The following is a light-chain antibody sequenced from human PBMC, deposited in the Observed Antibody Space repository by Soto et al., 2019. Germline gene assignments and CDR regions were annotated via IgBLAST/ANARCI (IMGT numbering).Light chain of an antibody. V-gene: IGKV1-6*01. CDR2: AAS. CDR1: QGIRND. J-gene: IGKJ1*01. Sequence: AIQMTQSPASLSASVGDRVTLTCRASQGIRNDLGWYQQKPGNAPKLLIYAASSLQSGVPARFSGSGSGTDFTLTISSLQPEDFATYYCLQDYNYPWTFGQGTKVEIK. CDR3: LQDYNYPWT.